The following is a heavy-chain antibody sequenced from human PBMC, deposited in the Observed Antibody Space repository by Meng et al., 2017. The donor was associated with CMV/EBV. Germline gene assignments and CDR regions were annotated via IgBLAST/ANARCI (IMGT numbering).Heavy chain of an antibody. D-gene: IGHD1-14*01. V-gene: IGHV3-30*02. CDR1: GFTFSSYG. CDR3: AKVPGP. CDR2: IRYDGSNE. J-gene: IGHJ5*02. Sequence: LSLTCAASGFTFSSYGMHWVRQAPGKGLEWVAFIRYDGSNEYYADSVKGRFTISRDNSKNTLYLQMNSLRAGDTAIYYCAKVPGPWGQGTLVTVSS.